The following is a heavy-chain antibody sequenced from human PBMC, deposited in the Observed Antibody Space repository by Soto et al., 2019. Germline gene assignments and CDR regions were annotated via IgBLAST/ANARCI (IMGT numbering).Heavy chain of an antibody. CDR2: AYWDDDK. J-gene: IGHJ3*01. CDR1: GFSLSTTAVA. D-gene: IGHD3-16*01. V-gene: IGHV2-5*02. Sequence: QITLKESGPTLVKPTQTLTLTCTFSGFSLSTTAVAVGWIRQSQGKALEWIALAYWDDDKRYSLSLKSRLTITKDTSKNQVVLTMTNMDPVDTATYYFAHSIGGVYVYAFDVWGQGTMVTVSS. CDR3: AHSIGGVYVYAFDV.